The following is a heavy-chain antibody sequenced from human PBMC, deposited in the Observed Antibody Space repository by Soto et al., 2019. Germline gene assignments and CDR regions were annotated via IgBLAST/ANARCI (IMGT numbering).Heavy chain of an antibody. Sequence: QVKLVESGGGVVQPGRSLRLSCAASGFTFSSYAMHWVRQAPGKGLEWVAVIAYDGSNKYHADSVKGRFTISRDNSKNTPYLQMNSLRAEDTAVYYCARERGYGYGALDYWGQGTLVTVSS. D-gene: IGHD5-18*01. J-gene: IGHJ4*02. CDR2: IAYDGSNK. CDR1: GFTFSSYA. CDR3: ARERGYGYGALDY. V-gene: IGHV3-30-3*01.